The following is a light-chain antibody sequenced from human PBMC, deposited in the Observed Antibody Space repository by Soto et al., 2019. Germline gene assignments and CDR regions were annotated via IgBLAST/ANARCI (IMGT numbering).Light chain of an antibody. Sequence: QMTQSASTVSGSVGDRVTITCRASQTISSWLAWYQQKPGKAPKLLIYKASTLKSGVPSRFSGSGSGTEFTLTISSLQPDDFATYYCQHFNSYSEAFGQGTKVDIK. V-gene: IGKV1-5*03. CDR3: QHFNSYSEA. CDR1: QTISSW. CDR2: KAS. J-gene: IGKJ1*01.